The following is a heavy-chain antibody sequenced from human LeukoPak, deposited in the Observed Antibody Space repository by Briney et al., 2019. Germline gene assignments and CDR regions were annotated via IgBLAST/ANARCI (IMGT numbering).Heavy chain of an antibody. CDR2: ISYSGRT. V-gene: IGHV4-59*01. CDR3: ARGDDYKSTLFDY. D-gene: IGHD5-12*01. J-gene: IGHJ4*02. CDR1: GGSISSYF. Sequence: SETLSLTCTVSGGSISSYFWNWIRRPPGKGLEWIGYISYSGRTNYNPSLKSRVTISIDTSKNQFSLKLSSATAADTAVYYCARGDDYKSTLFDYWGQGTLVTVSS.